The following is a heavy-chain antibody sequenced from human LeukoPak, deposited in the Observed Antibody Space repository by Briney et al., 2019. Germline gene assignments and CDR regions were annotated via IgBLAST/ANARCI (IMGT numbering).Heavy chain of an antibody. D-gene: IGHD6-13*01. V-gene: IGHV4-34*01. CDR3: AREGYSSSWYHPHSEYFQH. J-gene: IGHJ1*01. CDR2: INHSGST. Sequence: SETLSLTCAVYGGSFSGYYCSWIRQPPGKGLEWIGEINHSGSTNYNPSLKSRVTISVDTSKNQFSLKLSSVTAADTAVYYCAREGYSSSWYHPHSEYFQHWGQGTMVTVSS. CDR1: GGSFSGYY.